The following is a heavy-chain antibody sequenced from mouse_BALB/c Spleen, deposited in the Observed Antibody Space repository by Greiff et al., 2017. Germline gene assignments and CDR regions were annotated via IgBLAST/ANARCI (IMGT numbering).Heavy chain of an antibody. D-gene: IGHD3-1*01. Sequence: VQLQQSGAELVRPGSSVKISCKASGYSFSSYWMNWVKQRPGQGLEWIGQIYPGDGDTNYNGKFKGKATLTADKSSSTAYMQLSSLTSEDSAVYFCARSGGSSWLAYWGQGTLVTVSA. CDR1: GYSFSSYW. V-gene: IGHV1-80*01. CDR3: ARSGGSSWLAY. CDR2: IYPGDGDT. J-gene: IGHJ3*01.